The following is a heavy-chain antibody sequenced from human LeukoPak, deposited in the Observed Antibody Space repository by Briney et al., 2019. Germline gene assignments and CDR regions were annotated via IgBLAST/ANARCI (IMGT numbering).Heavy chain of an antibody. CDR3: ARVAEAAAFDY. CDR2: ISYDGNYK. CDR1: GFTFSSYA. Sequence: GGSLRLSCAASGFTFSSYAMHWVRQAPGKGLEWVAIISYDGNYKYYADSVKGRFTISRDNSKNTLYLQMNGLRAEDTAVYYCARVAEAAAFDYWGQGALVTVSS. V-gene: IGHV3-30*04. D-gene: IGHD6-13*01. J-gene: IGHJ4*02.